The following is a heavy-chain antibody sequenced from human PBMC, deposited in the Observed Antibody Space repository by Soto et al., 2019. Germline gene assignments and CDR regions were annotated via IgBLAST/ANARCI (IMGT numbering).Heavy chain of an antibody. Sequence: QVQLLESGPGLVKPSETLSLTCTVSGGSISSYYWSWIRQPPGKGLEWIGYIYHSGSSNYNPSLKSRVTLLLDTSKNRWSLKLTSVTAADTAVYDCARQRSVVVTPGWFDPWGQGTLVTVSS. CDR1: GGSISSYY. D-gene: IGHD4-17*01. CDR3: ARQRSVVVTPGWFDP. V-gene: IGHV4-59*08. J-gene: IGHJ5*02. CDR2: IYHSGSS.